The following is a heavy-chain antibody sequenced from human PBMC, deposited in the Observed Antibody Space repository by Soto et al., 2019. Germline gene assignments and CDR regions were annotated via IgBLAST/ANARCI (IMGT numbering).Heavy chain of an antibody. CDR2: IFYNGGVS. CDR3: VRGPSKSSSLFGPLDY. CDR1: GFMFSTFG. Sequence: PGGSLRLSCSASGFMFSTFGMFWVRQGPGKGLEYVSAIFYNGGVSYYADPVKGRFTVSRDNSKNMLYLQMSSLKIEDTAVYYCVRGPSKSSSLFGPLDYWGQGTLVTVSS. D-gene: IGHD3-3*01. J-gene: IGHJ4*02. V-gene: IGHV3-64D*06.